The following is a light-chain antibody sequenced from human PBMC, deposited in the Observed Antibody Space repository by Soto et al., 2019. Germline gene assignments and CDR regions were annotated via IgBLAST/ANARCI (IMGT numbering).Light chain of an antibody. CDR1: QTLXSW. CDR3: QHYKRDSEA. J-gene: IGKJ1*01. CDR2: KAS. V-gene: IGKV1-5*03. Sequence: ILLNQSASTLSGSVGDRVTITCRASQTLXSWFAWYQRKPGKAPKLLXVKASTLKRGGPSRXSGSGSGTEFTLTISSLQPEDFANYYCQHYKRDSEAFGQGTKVDIK.